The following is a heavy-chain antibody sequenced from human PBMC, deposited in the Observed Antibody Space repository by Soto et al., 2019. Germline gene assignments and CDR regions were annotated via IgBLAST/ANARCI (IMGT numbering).Heavy chain of an antibody. J-gene: IGHJ5*02. V-gene: IGHV1-18*01. CDR3: ARASGSSYWFDP. CDR2: ISAYNGNT. D-gene: IGHD1-26*01. Sequence: ASVKVSCKASGYSFTTYGMNWVPQAPGQGLEWMGWISAYNGNTNYAQKLQGRVTMTTDTSTSTAYMELRSLRSDDTAVYYCARASGSSYWFDPWGQGTLVTVSS. CDR1: GYSFTTYG.